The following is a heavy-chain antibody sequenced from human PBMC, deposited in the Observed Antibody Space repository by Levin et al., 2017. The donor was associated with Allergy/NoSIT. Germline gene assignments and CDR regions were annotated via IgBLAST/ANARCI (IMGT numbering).Heavy chain of an antibody. D-gene: IGHD3-10*01. Sequence: GGSLRLSCAASGFTFSSYAMHWVRQAPGKGLEWVAVISYDGSNEYYADSVKGRFTISRDNSKNTLSLQMNNLRPEDTALYYCAREPYFYYFYYTMDVWGQGTAVTVSS. V-gene: IGHV3-30-3*01. CDR1: GFTFSSYA. CDR3: AREPYFYYFYYTMDV. J-gene: IGHJ6*02. CDR2: ISYDGSNE.